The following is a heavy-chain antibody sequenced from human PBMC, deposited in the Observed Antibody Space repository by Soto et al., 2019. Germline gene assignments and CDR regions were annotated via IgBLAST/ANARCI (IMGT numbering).Heavy chain of an antibody. CDR3: ARAPHRGVDIDY. J-gene: IGHJ4*02. D-gene: IGHD3-10*01. Sequence: SETLSLTCTVSGGSISSGGYYWSWVRQHPGKGLEWIGYIYYSGSTYYNPSLKSRVTISVDTSKNQFSLKLSSVTAADTAVYYCARAPHRGVDIDYWGQGTLVTVPS. V-gene: IGHV4-31*03. CDR2: IYYSGST. CDR1: GGSISSGGYY.